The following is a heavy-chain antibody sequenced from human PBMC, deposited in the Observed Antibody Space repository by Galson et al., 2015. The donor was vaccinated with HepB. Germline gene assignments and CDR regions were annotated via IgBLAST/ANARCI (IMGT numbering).Heavy chain of an antibody. Sequence: SLRLSCAASGFTFNNAWMNWVRQAPGEGLEWVGRIKSKTDGATTEYAAPVKGRFTISRDDSRNTLYLQMNSLRTDDTAVYYCTTDVYFSSYWSWLDPWGQGTLVTVSS. V-gene: IGHV3-15*01. CDR1: GFTFNNAW. CDR3: TTDVYFSSYWSWLDP. D-gene: IGHD2-2*01. CDR2: IKSKTDGATT. J-gene: IGHJ5*02.